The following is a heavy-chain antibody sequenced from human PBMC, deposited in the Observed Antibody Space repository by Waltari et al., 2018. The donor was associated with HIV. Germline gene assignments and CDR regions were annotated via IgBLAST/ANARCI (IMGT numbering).Heavy chain of an antibody. J-gene: IGHJ4*02. CDR1: GGSISSGRSS. CDR2: IYTSGST. CDR3: ARVSEYSGSYYGVYFDY. D-gene: IGHD1-26*01. V-gene: IGHV4-61*02. Sequence: QVQLQESGPGLVKPSQTLSLPCTASGGSISSGRSSRRCIRQPAGKGLEWIEGIYTSGSTNYNPSLKGRVTISVDTSKNQFSLKLSSVTAADTAVYYCARVSEYSGSYYGVYFDYWGQGTLVTVSS.